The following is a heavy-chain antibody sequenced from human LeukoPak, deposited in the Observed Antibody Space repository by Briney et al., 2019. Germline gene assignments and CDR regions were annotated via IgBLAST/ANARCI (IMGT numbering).Heavy chain of an antibody. J-gene: IGHJ6*03. CDR2: MNPNSGNT. Sequence: PSVKVSCKASGYTFTSYDINWVRQATGQGLEWKGWMNPNSGNTGYAQKFQGKVTITRTTSQSKTYMELSILRPEDTAVYYCARGGVRGRDYYYYMDVWGKGTTVT. CDR3: ARGGVRGRDYYYYMDV. CDR1: GYTFTSYD. D-gene: IGHD3-10*01. V-gene: IGHV1-8*03.